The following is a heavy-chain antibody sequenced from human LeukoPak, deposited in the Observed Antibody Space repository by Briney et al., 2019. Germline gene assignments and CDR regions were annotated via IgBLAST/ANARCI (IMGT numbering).Heavy chain of an antibody. J-gene: IGHJ3*02. CDR3: ARAESSSWYSDAFDI. V-gene: IGHV4-34*01. Sequence: PSETLSLTCAVYGGSFSGYYWSWIRQPPGKGLEWIGEINHSGSTNYNPSLKSRVTISVDTSKNQFSLKLSSVTAADTAVYYCARAESSSWYSDAFDIWGQGTMVTVSS. CDR1: GGSFSGYY. CDR2: INHSGST. D-gene: IGHD6-13*01.